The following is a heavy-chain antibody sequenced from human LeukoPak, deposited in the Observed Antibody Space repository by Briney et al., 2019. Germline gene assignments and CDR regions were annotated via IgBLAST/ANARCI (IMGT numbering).Heavy chain of an antibody. CDR3: ARHSVRNWFDP. J-gene: IGHJ5*02. CDR2: IYYSGST. D-gene: IGHD2-2*01. CDR1: GGSISSYY. V-gene: IGHV4-59*08. Sequence: SETLSLTCTVSGGSISSYYWSRIRQPPGKGLEWIGYIYYSGSTNYNPSLKSRVTISVDTSKNQFSLKLSSVTAADTAVYYCARHSVRNWFDPWGQGTLVTVSS.